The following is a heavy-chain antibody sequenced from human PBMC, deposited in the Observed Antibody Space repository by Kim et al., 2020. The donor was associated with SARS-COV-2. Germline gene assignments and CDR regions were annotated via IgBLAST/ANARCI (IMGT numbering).Heavy chain of an antibody. CDR1: GFTFSSYG. D-gene: IGHD5-18*01. CDR2: ISYDGSNK. V-gene: IGHV3-30*18. CDR3: AKDKSGSYGYGGNDY. Sequence: GGSLRLSCAASGFTFSSYGMHWVRQAPGKGLEWVAVISYDGSNKYYGDSVKGRFTISRDNSKNTLYLQMNSLRAEDTAVYYCAKDKSGSYGYGGNDYWGQGTLVTVSS. J-gene: IGHJ4*02.